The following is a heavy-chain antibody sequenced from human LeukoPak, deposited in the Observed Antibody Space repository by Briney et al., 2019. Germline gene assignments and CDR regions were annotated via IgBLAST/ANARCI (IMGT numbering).Heavy chain of an antibody. V-gene: IGHV3-23*01. Sequence: GGSLRLSCAASGFTFSSYAMNWVRQAPGKGLEWVSAITGSGGRTYYADSVKGRFTFSRDNSKKTVYLQMNSLRAEDTAIYYCAKSWELLNFDYWGQGTLVTVSS. CDR2: ITGSGGRT. J-gene: IGHJ4*02. D-gene: IGHD1-26*01. CDR1: GFTFSSYA. CDR3: AKSWELLNFDY.